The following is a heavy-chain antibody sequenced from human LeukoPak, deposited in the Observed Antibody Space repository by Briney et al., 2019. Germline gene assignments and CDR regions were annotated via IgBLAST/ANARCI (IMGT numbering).Heavy chain of an antibody. D-gene: IGHD5-24*01. CDR3: ARGDGYNSYYFDY. V-gene: IGHV3-66*01. J-gene: IGHJ4*02. Sequence: GGSLRLSCAASGFTFSSYAMTWVRQAPGKGLEWVSVIYSSGYTYYTDSVKGRFTISRDNSKNTLYLQMNSLRVEDTAVYYCARGDGYNSYYFDYWGQGTLVTVSS. CDR1: GFTFSSYA. CDR2: IYSSGYT.